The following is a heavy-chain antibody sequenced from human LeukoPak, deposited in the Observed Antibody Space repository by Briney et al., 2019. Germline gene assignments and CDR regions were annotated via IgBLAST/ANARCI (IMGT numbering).Heavy chain of an antibody. CDR2: IYSGGST. J-gene: IGHJ4*02. Sequence: GGSLRLSCAASGFTVSSNYMSWVRQAPGKGLEWASVIYSGGSTYYADSVKGRFTISRDNSKNTLYLQMNSLRAEDTAVYYCARVDYCSGGSCYYFDYWGQGTLVTVSS. CDR1: GFTVSSNY. CDR3: ARVDYCSGGSCYYFDY. V-gene: IGHV3-53*01. D-gene: IGHD2-15*01.